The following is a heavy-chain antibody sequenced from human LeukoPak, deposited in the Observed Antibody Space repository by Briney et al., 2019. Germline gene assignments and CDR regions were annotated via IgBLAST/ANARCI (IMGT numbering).Heavy chain of an antibody. J-gene: IGHJ5*02. CDR1: GFTFSGSA. CDR2: IRSKANSYAT. CDR3: TSWGIHSSSWYSGLDWFDP. D-gene: IGHD6-13*01. Sequence: GGSLRLSCAASGFTFSGSAMHWVRQASGKGLEWVGRIRSKANSYATAYAASVKGRFTISRDDSKNTAYLQMDSLKTEDTAVYYCTSWGIHSSSWYSGLDWFDPWGQGTLVTVSS. V-gene: IGHV3-73*01.